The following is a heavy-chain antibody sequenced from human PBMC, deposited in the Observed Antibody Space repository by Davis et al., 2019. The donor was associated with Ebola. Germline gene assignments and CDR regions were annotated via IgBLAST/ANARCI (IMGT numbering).Heavy chain of an antibody. J-gene: IGHJ6*02. Sequence: AASVKVSCKASGYTFTSYYMHWVRQAPGQGLEWMGIINPSGGSTSYAQKFQGRVTITRDMSTSTAYMELSSLRSEDTAVYYCAARPRNYYYYGMDVWGQGTTVTVSS. CDR3: AARPRNYYYYGMDV. CDR2: INPSGGST. D-gene: IGHD1-14*01. CDR1: GYTFTSYY. V-gene: IGHV1-46*01.